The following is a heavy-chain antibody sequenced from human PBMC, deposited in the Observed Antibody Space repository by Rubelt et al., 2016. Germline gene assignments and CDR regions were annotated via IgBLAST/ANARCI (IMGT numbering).Heavy chain of an antibody. CDR2: IYWDDDK. V-gene: IGHV2-5*02. D-gene: IGHD1-14*01. Sequence: QITLKESGPTLVKPTQTLTLTCTFSGFSLTTTGVAVGWIRQPPGRALEWLALIYWDDDKRYSPSLKSRLTITMATSKNHVVLTMTNMDPVDTASYYCAHRQWYNGDWDTAPHGFDCWGQGTLVTVSS. J-gene: IGHJ4*02. CDR3: AHRQWYNGDWDTAPHGFDC. CDR1: GFSLTTTGVA.